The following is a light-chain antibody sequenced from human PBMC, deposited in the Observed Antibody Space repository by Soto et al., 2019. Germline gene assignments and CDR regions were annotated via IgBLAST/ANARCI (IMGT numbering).Light chain of an antibody. J-gene: IGKJ5*01. V-gene: IGKV3-20*01. CDR1: HSVIRTY. CDR2: GAS. Sequence: EIVLTQSPGTLSLSPGERATLSCRASHSVIRTYLAWYQQKPGQAPRLLIFGASDRATGTPDRFSGSGSGTGFTLTISRLEPEDSAVYYCQQFDDSVTFGQGTRLEIK. CDR3: QQFDDSVT.